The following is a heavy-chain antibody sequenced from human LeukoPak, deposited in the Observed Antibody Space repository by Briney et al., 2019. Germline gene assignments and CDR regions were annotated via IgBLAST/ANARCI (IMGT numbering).Heavy chain of an antibody. CDR3: AKDAPVNIVEVPVANS. CDR2: ISCSGGNT. J-gene: IGHJ4*02. Sequence: GGSLRLSCAASGFTFSSYAMRWVRQAPGKGLEWVSAISCSGGNTYYADSVKGRFTISRYNSKNTLYLPMHRLRAEDAAVYCSAKDAPVNIVEVPVANSWGQGTLVTVSP. D-gene: IGHD2-2*01. V-gene: IGHV3-23*01. CDR1: GFTFSSYA.